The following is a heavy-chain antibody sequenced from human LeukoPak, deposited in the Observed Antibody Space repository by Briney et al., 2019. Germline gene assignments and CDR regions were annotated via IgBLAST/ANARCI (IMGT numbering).Heavy chain of an antibody. J-gene: IGHJ4*02. CDR3: ARSLIAAAVDYFDY. V-gene: IGHV1-69*13. CDR2: IIPIFGTA. D-gene: IGHD6-13*01. CDR1: GGTFSSYA. Sequence: ASVKVSCKASGGTFSSYAISWVRQAPGQGLEWMGGIIPIFGTANYAQKFQGRVTITADESTSTAYMELSSLRSEDTAVYHCARSLIAAAVDYFDYWGQGTLVTVSS.